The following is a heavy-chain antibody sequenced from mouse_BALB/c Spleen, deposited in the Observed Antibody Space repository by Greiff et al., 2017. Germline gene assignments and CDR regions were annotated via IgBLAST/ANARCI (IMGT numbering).Heavy chain of an antibody. D-gene: IGHD1-1*01. J-gene: IGHJ1*01. Sequence: EVHLVESGGGLVQPGGSRKLSCAASGFTFSSFGMHWVRQAPEKGLEWVAYISSGSSTIYYADTVKGRFTISRDNPKNTLFLQMTSLRSEDTAMYYCARSYYGSSYHWYFDVWGAGTTVTVSS. CDR2: ISSGSSTI. CDR3: ARSYYGSSYHWYFDV. V-gene: IGHV5-17*02. CDR1: GFTFSSFG.